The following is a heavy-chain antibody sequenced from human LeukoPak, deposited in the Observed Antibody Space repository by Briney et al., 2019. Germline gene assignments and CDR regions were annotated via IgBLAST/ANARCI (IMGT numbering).Heavy chain of an antibody. CDR1: GFTFSSYE. CDR2: ITSSSSYI. J-gene: IGHJ6*03. V-gene: IGHV3-21*01. D-gene: IGHD1-26*01. CDR3: ARDQYSGGYWNYYYYYMDV. Sequence: GGSLRLSCAASGFTFSSYEMNWVRQAPGKGLEWVSSITSSSSYIYYADSVKGRFTISRDNAKNSLFLQMNSLTAEDTAVYYCARDQYSGGYWNYYYYYMDVWGKGTTVTISS.